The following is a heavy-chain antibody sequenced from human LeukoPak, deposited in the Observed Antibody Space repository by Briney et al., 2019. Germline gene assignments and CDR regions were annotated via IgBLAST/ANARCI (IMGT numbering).Heavy chain of an antibody. D-gene: IGHD2-15*01. J-gene: IGHJ4*02. CDR3: ARDCIGCHGFDY. V-gene: IGHV1-18*01. CDR1: GYTFISYG. CDR2: VSAYADDT. Sequence: ASVKVSCKASGYTFISYGISWVRQAPGQGLEWMGWVSAYADDTNYVQKFQGRVTMTTDTSTSTAYMELRSLRFDDTAVYYCARDCIGCHGFDYWGQGALVTVSS.